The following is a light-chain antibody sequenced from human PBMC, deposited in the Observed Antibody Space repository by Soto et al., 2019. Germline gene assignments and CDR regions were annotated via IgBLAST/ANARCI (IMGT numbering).Light chain of an antibody. CDR2: TSS. V-gene: IGLV1-44*01. J-gene: IGLJ2*01. CDR1: SSNIGGNT. Sequence: QSVLTQPPSASATPGQRVTISCSGSSSNIGGNTVNWYQQLPGTAPKLLIVTSSQRPSGVPDRFSGSKSGTSASLAISGLQCEHEADYPCAAWDDNLNCPIFGGGTKVTV. CDR3: AAWDDNLNCPI.